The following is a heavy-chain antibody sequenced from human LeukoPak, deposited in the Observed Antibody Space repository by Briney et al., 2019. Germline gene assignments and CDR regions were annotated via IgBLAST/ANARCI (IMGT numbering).Heavy chain of an antibody. Sequence: SVKVSCKASGGTFSSYAISWVRQAPGQGLEWMGRIIPILGIANYARKFQGRVTITADKSTSTAYMELSSLRSEDTAVYYCARPPSTVKSRDYYGMDVWGQGTTVTVSS. CDR2: IIPILGIA. J-gene: IGHJ6*02. D-gene: IGHD4-17*01. CDR3: ARPPSTVKSRDYYGMDV. V-gene: IGHV1-69*04. CDR1: GGTFSSYA.